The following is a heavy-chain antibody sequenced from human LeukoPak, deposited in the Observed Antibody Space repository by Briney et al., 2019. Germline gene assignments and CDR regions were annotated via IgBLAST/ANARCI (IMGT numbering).Heavy chain of an antibody. CDR1: GFTFSSYA. D-gene: IGHD5-18*01. Sequence: GGSLRLSCAASGFTFSSYAMHWVRQAPGKGLEWVAIISYDGNNTYYADSVKGRFTISRDNSKNTLYLQMNSLRGEDTAVYYCASDYAAMVTNYFDYWGQGTLATVSS. V-gene: IGHV3-30-3*01. J-gene: IGHJ4*02. CDR2: ISYDGNNT. CDR3: ASDYAAMVTNYFDY.